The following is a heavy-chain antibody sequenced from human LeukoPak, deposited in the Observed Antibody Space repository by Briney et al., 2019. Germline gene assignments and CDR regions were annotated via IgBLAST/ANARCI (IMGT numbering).Heavy chain of an antibody. V-gene: IGHV3-23*01. J-gene: IGHJ4*02. CDR2: ISGSGGST. D-gene: IGHD3-10*01. CDR1: GFTFSSYW. CDR3: ARTMVRGVKRGPYFDY. Sequence: GGSLRLSCAASGFTFSSYWMSWVRQAPGKGLEWVSAISGSGGSTYYADSVKGRFTISRDNSKNTLYLQMNSLRVEDTAVYYCARTMVRGVKRGPYFDYWGQGTLVTVSS.